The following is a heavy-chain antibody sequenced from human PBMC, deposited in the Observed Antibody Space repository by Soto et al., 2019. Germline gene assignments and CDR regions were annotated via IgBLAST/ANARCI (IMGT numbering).Heavy chain of an antibody. CDR3: ARGISPSYYDSSGYYPLDY. CDR2: TYYRSKWYN. Sequence: PSKTLSLTCAISGDSVSSNSAAWNWIRQSPSRGLEWLGRTYYRSKWYNDYAVSVKSRITINPDTSKNQFSLQLNSVTPEDTAVYYCARGISPSYYDSSGYYPLDYWGQGTLVTVSS. CDR1: GDSVSSNSAA. D-gene: IGHD3-22*01. V-gene: IGHV6-1*01. J-gene: IGHJ4*02.